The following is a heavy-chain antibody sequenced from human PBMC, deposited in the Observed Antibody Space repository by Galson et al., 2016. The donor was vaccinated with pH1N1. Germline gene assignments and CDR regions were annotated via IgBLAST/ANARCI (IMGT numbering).Heavy chain of an antibody. CDR3: ARVGAYADYHANKWFDP. D-gene: IGHD4/OR15-4a*01. Sequence: SLRLSCAASGFTFSGYWMSWVRQAPGKGLEWVANINQEGSEKYYADSVKGRFTISRDNAKNSLYLHMDSLRAEDTAVYYGARVGAYADYHANKWFDPWGQGTLVAVSS. J-gene: IGHJ5*02. V-gene: IGHV3-7*01. CDR1: GFTFSGYW. CDR2: INQEGSEK.